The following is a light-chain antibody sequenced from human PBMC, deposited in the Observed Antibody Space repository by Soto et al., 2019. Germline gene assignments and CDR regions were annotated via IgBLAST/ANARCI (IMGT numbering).Light chain of an antibody. CDR2: LNSDGSH. CDR1: SGHSSYA. J-gene: IGLJ2*01. Sequence: QLVLTQSPSASASLGASVKLTCTLSSGHSSYAIARHQQQPEKGPRFLMKLNSDGSHSKGDGISDRFSGSSSGAERYLTISSLQSEDEADYYCQTWGADSVIFGGGTKLTVL. V-gene: IGLV4-69*01. CDR3: QTWGADSVI.